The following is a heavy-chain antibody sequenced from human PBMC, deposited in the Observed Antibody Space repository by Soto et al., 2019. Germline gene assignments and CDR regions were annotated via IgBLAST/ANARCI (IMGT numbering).Heavy chain of an antibody. CDR2: ISYDGSNK. J-gene: IGHJ4*02. D-gene: IGHD3-22*01. CDR1: GFTFSSYA. V-gene: IGHV3-30-3*01. Sequence: GGSLRLSCAASGFTFSSYAMHWVRQAPGKGLEWVAVISYDGSNKYYADSVKGRFTISRDNSKNTLYLQMNSLRAEDTAVYYCARAPITMIVVVIRPLDYWGQGTLVTVSS. CDR3: ARAPITMIVVVIRPLDY.